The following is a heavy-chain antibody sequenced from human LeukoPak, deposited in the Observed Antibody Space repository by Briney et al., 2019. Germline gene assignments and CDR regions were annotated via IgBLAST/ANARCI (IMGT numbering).Heavy chain of an antibody. CDR3: ARESRLLWFGELSGPIDY. J-gene: IGHJ4*02. CDR1: GCSISSYD. CDR2: IYTSGST. V-gene: IGHV4-4*07. Sequence: PSETLSLTCTVSGCSISSYDWSWIRQPAGKGLEWMGRIYTSGSTNYNPSLKSRVTMSVDTSKNQFSLKLSSVTAADTAVYYCARESRLLWFGELSGPIDYWGQGTLVTVSS. D-gene: IGHD3-10*01.